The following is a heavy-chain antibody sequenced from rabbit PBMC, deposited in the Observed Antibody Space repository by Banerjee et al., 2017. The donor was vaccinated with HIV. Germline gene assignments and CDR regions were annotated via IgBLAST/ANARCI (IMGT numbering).Heavy chain of an antibody. J-gene: IGHJ4*01. CDR3: ARRDGGYVMPLQANL. V-gene: IGHV1S40*01. CDR2: IYTGDGGA. D-gene: IGHD1-1*01. Sequence: QQLVESGGGLVKPGASLTLTCKASGFSFSSGYDMCWVRQAPGKGLEWIACIYTGDGGAYYASWAKGRFTISKTSSTTVTLQMTSLTAADTATYFCARRDGGYVMPLQANLWGPGTLVTVS. CDR1: GFSFSSGYD.